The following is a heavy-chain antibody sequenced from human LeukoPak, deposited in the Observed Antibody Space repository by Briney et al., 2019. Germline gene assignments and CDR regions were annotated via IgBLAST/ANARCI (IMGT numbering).Heavy chain of an antibody. CDR3: ARRGKYWYFDL. V-gene: IGHV3-74*01. CDR2: IDSDGSST. Sequence: PGGSLRLSCAASGFIFSSYYMHWVRQAPGKGLVWVSRIDSDGSSTRCADSVKGRFTISRDNAKNTLYQEMNSLRAEDTAVYYCARRGKYWYFDLWGRGTLVTVSS. CDR1: GFIFSSYY. D-gene: IGHD3-10*01. J-gene: IGHJ2*01.